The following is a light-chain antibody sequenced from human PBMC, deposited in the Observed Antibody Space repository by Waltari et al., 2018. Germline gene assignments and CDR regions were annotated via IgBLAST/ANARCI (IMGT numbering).Light chain of an antibody. CDR3: MQGTQWSWT. CDR2: KVS. Sequence: LVHSDGNTYLNWCHQRPGQSPRRLIYKVSNRDSGVPDRFSGSGAGTDFTLEISRVEAEDVGVYYCMQGTQWSWTFGQGTKVEIE. J-gene: IGKJ1*01. V-gene: IGKV2-30*02. CDR1: LVHSDGNTY.